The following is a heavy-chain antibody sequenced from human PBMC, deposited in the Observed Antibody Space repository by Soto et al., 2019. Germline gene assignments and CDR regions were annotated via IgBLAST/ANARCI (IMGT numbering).Heavy chain of an antibody. J-gene: IGHJ5*02. V-gene: IGHV3-15*01. CDR1: GFTFTYAW. CDR2: IKAKTDGGTI. D-gene: IGHD5-18*01. CDR3: TTDGGYNFGYWFEP. Sequence: PGGSLRLSCAPSGFTFTYAWMSWVRQAPGKGLEWIGRIKAKTDGGTIDYAAPVKGRFTISRDDSKNTLYLQMNSLKTEDSGMYYCTTDGGYNFGYWFEPWGQGTQVTVSS.